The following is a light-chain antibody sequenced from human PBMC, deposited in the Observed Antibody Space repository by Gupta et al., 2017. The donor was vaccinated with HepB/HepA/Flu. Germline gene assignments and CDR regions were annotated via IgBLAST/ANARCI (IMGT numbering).Light chain of an antibody. Sequence: IVMTQSPLSLPVTPGEPASISCRSSQSLLHSNGYNYLDWYLQKPGQSPQLLIYLGSNRASGVPDRFSGSGSGTDFTLKISRVEAEDVGVYYCMQALQTRITFGQGTRLEIK. J-gene: IGKJ5*01. V-gene: IGKV2-28*01. CDR3: MQALQTRIT. CDR2: LGS. CDR1: QSLLHSNGYNY.